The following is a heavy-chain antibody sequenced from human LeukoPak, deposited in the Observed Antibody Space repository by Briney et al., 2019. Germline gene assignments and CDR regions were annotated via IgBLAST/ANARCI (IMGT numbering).Heavy chain of an antibody. D-gene: IGHD2-8*01. CDR2: INWVGDTS. Sequence: GGSLRLSCAASGFTFDDYAMHWVRQAPGKGLQWISSINWVGDTSSYADSVKGRFTVSRDNAKNSLYLQLNSLGAEDTAVYYCATRYCTIPACRASSYHCMDNWGKGTTVTVSS. J-gene: IGHJ6*03. V-gene: IGHV3-20*04. CDR1: GFTFDDYA. CDR3: ATRYCTIPACRASSYHCMDN.